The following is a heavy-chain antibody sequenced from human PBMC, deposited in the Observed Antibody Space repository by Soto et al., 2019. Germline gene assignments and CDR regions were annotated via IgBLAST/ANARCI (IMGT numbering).Heavy chain of an antibody. CDR3: ARLMSGAYIDY. CDR1: GRSLSTGHFY. D-gene: IGHD3-10*02. J-gene: IGHJ4*01. CDR2: IYYNGDT. Sequence: SETLSLPCTVSGRSLSTGHFYWSLIRQPPGKGLEWIGCIYYNGDTYNNPSLESRVTISIDTSKNQFSLRLASVTASDTAVYYCARLMSGAYIDYWGHGTLVTSPQ. V-gene: IGHV4-30-4*01.